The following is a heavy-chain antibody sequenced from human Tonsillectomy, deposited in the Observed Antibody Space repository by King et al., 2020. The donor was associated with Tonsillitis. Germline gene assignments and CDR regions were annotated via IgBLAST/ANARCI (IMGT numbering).Heavy chain of an antibody. J-gene: IGHJ4*02. D-gene: IGHD3-22*01. CDR3: VKPYPYDSSGYYPDY. Sequence: QLVQSGGGVVQPGRSLRLSCAASGFTFSDYGMHWVRQAPGKGLEWVAVISYDGSNKYYADSVKGRFTISRDNSTKTLYLQLNSLRTEETAVYYCVKPYPYDSSGYYPDYWGQGTLVTVSS. CDR1: GFTFSDYG. CDR2: ISYDGSNK. V-gene: IGHV3-30*18.